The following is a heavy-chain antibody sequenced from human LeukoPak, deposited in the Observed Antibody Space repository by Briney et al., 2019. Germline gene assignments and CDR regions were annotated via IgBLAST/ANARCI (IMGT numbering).Heavy chain of an antibody. CDR2: IWYDGSNK. CDR3: ANTILGISYFDY. D-gene: IGHD7-27*01. V-gene: IGHV3-33*06. CDR1: GFTFSSYG. J-gene: IGHJ4*02. Sequence: GGSLRLSCAASGFTFSSYGMHWVRQAPGKGLEWVAVIWYDGSNKYYADSVKGRFTISSDNSKNTLYLQMNSLRAEDTAVYYCANTILGISYFDYWGQGTLVTVSS.